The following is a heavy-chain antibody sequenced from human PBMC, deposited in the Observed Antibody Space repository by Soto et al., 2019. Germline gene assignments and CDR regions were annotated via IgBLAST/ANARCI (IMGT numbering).Heavy chain of an antibody. CDR2: ISYDGSNK. CDR3: ARLPSGGGYDFWSGYKSYYYGMDV. D-gene: IGHD3-3*01. Sequence: QVQLVESGGGVVQPGRSLRLSCAASGFTFSSYAMHWVRQAPGKGLEWVAVISYDGSNKYYADSVKGRFTISRDNSKNTLYLQMNSLRAEDTAVYYCARLPSGGGYDFWSGYKSYYYGMDVWGQGTTVTVSS. V-gene: IGHV3-30-3*01. J-gene: IGHJ6*02. CDR1: GFTFSSYA.